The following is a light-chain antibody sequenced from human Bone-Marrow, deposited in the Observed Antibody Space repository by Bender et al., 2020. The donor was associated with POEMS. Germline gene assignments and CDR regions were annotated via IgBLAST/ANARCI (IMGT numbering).Light chain of an antibody. Sequence: QSALTQPASVSGSPGQSITISCTGTGSDVGGYNYVSWYQQHPGKAPKLMIYDVSNRPSGVSNRFSGSKSGNTASLTISGLQAEDEADYYCSSHTSSSTLVFGGGTELTVL. CDR1: GSDVGGYNY. V-gene: IGLV2-14*03. CDR3: SSHTSSSTLV. J-gene: IGLJ2*01. CDR2: DVS.